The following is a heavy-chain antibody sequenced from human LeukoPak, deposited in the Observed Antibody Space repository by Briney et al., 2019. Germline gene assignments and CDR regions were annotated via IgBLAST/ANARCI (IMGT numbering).Heavy chain of an antibody. CDR1: GGSISSSSYY. V-gene: IGHV4-39*07. D-gene: IGHD6-6*01. Sequence: SETLSLTCTVSGGSISSSSYYWGWIRQPPGKGLEWIGSIYHSGSTYYNQSLKSRVTISVDTSKNQFSLKLSSVTAADTAVYYCARYSSSYRGVDYWGQGTLVTVSS. CDR2: IYHSGST. CDR3: ARYSSSYRGVDY. J-gene: IGHJ4*02.